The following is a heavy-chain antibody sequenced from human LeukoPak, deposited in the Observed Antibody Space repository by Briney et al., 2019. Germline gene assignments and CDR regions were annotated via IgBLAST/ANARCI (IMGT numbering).Heavy chain of an antibody. D-gene: IGHD6-13*01. CDR2: IYYSGST. CDR3: ARAATGSSWTLYFDL. CDR1: GGSISSYS. J-gene: IGHJ2*01. Sequence: PSETLSLTCTVSGGSISSYSWSWIRQPPGKRLEWIGYIYYSGSTNYNPSLKSRVTILVDTSKNQFSLKLSSVTAADTAVYYCARAATGSSWTLYFDLWGRGTLVTVSS. V-gene: IGHV4-59*01.